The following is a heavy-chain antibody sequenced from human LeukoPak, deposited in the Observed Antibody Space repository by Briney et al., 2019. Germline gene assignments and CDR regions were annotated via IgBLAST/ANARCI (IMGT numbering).Heavy chain of an antibody. J-gene: IGHJ3*02. CDR3: ASDKNYYDSSGYYPDAFDI. V-gene: IGHV3-21*01. CDR2: ISSSSSYI. CDR1: GFTFSSYS. D-gene: IGHD3-22*01. Sequence: PGGSLGLSCAASGFTFSSYSMNWVRQAPGKGLEWVSSISSSSSYIYYADSVKGRFTISRDNAKNSLYLQMNSLRAEDTAVYYCASDKNYYDSSGYYPDAFDIWGQGTMVTVSS.